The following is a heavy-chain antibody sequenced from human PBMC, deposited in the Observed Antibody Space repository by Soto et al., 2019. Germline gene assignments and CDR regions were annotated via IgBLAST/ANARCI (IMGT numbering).Heavy chain of an antibody. V-gene: IGHV3-74*01. Sequence: PVGSLRLSCAASGFSFSSYWMHWVRQAPGKGLVWVSRTNEDGSIINYADSVKGRFTISRGNAKNTLYLEMNSLRVEDTAVYYCTRDIGGRGAYWGPGTLVTVSS. CDR1: GFSFSSYW. CDR2: TNEDGSII. J-gene: IGHJ4*02. D-gene: IGHD3-16*01. CDR3: TRDIGGRGAY.